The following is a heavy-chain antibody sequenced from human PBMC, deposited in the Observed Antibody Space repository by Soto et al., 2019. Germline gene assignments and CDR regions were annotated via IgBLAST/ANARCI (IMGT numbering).Heavy chain of an antibody. Sequence: QVQLVQSGAEVKKPGSSVKVSCKASGGTFSSYAISWVRQAPGQGLEWMGGIIPIFGTANYAQKFQGRVTINADESTSTAYMELSRLRSEDTAVYYCVRGPLGTIAEYGMDVWGQGTTVTGSS. J-gene: IGHJ6*02. D-gene: IGHD6-13*01. CDR1: GGTFSSYA. CDR2: IIPIFGTA. CDR3: VRGPLGTIAEYGMDV. V-gene: IGHV1-69*01.